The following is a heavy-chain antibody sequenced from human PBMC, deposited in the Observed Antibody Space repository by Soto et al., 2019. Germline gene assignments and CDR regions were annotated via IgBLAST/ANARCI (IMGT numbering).Heavy chain of an antibody. Sequence: GGSLRLSXVVSGFTFSKYTMSWVRQAPGKGLEWVSGISPSGGATYYADSAKGRFTISRDKSKNTVYLQMNSLRAEDTALYYCAKDYRPGIGDAFDIWGQGTMVTVSS. V-gene: IGHV3-23*01. CDR3: AKDYRPGIGDAFDI. J-gene: IGHJ3*02. D-gene: IGHD1-1*01. CDR1: GFTFSKYT. CDR2: ISPSGGAT.